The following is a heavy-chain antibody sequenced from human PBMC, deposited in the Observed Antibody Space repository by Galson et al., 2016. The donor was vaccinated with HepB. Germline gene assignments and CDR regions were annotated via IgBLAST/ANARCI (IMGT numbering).Heavy chain of an antibody. Sequence: SETLSLTCDVSGDSVNSGNYYWSWIRQPPGKGLEWIGYIYYTGSTKYNSSLESRVTISMDTSKNHFSLQLRSLTAADTAVYYCATRGESLQFWGQGSLVTGSS. D-gene: IGHD3-16*01. V-gene: IGHV4-61*03. CDR1: GDSVNSGNYY. CDR2: IYYTGST. CDR3: ATRGESLQF. J-gene: IGHJ1*01.